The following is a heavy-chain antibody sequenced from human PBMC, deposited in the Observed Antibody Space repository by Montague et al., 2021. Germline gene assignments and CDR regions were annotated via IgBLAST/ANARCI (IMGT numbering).Heavy chain of an antibody. J-gene: IGHJ4*02. CDR3: ARLDIVLIYWGFDY. V-gene: IGHV4-39*01. Sequence: SETLSLTCVVSGGSISSSNYHWGWIRQPPGKGLEWIGSITYTGNTYYNPSLKRRVTMSVDTSRNQFSLKLTSVTAADTAVYYCARLDIVLIYWGFDYWGQGTLVTVSS. CDR2: ITYTGNT. D-gene: IGHD2-8*01. CDR1: GGSISSSNYH.